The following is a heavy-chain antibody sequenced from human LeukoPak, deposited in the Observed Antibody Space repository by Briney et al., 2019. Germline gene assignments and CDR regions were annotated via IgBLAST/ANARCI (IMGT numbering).Heavy chain of an antibody. D-gene: IGHD1-26*01. CDR2: INHSGST. V-gene: IGHV4-34*01. Sequence: PSETRSLTCAVYGGSFSGYYWSWIRQPPGKGLEWIGEINHSGSTNYNPSLKGRAPIPVDTSKDQFSWKRTSVTAAVPPGYYCAGRRTSGGREWFDPWGQGTLVTVSS. CDR1: GGSFSGYY. CDR3: AGRRTSGGREWFDP. J-gene: IGHJ5*02.